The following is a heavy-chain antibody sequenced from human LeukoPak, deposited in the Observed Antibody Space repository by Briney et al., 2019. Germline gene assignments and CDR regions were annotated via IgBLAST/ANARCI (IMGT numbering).Heavy chain of an antibody. J-gene: IGHJ4*02. V-gene: IGHV3-21*01. CDR3: TQSAVTTVTTFPN. CDR2: ISSSGSYI. D-gene: IGHD4-17*01. CDR1: GFTFSSYS. Sequence: GGSLRLSCAASGFTFSSYSMNWVRQAPGKGLEWVSSISSSGSYIDYADSVKGRFTISRDNAKNSLYLQMNSLRAEDTAVYFCTQSAVTTVTTFPNWGQGTLVTVSS.